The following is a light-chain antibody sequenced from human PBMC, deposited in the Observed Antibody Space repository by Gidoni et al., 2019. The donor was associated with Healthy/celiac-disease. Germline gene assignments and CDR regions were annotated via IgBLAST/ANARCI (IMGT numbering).Light chain of an antibody. Sequence: SYELTQPPSVSVSSGQTASITCSGDKLGDKYACWYQQKPGQSPVLVIYQDNKRPSGIPERFSGSNSGNTATLTISGTQAMDEADYYCQAWDSSTDNYVFGTGTKVTVL. J-gene: IGLJ1*01. CDR2: QDN. V-gene: IGLV3-1*01. CDR1: KLGDKY. CDR3: QAWDSSTDNYV.